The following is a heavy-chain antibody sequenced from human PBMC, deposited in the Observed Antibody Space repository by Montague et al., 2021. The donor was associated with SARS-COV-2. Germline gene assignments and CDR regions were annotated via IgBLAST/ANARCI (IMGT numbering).Heavy chain of an antibody. CDR3: ARHPSITIFGVVITPSWFDP. CDR1: GGSISSSSYY. CDR2: TYYSGST. D-gene: IGHD3-3*01. J-gene: IGHJ5*02. V-gene: IGHV4-39*01. Sequence: SETLSLTCTVSGGSISSSSYYRGWIRQPPGKGLEWIGSTYYSGSTYYNPSLKSRVTISVDTSKNQFSLKLSSVTAADTAVYYCARHPSITIFGVVITPSWFDPWGQGTLVTVSS.